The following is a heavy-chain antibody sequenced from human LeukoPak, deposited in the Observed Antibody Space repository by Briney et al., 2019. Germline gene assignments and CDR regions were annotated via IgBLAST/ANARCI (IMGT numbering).Heavy chain of an antibody. CDR1: GFTFGDYA. J-gene: IGHJ6*02. Sequence: PGGSLRLSCTASGFTFGDYAMSWFRQAPGKGLEWVGFIRSKAYGGTTEYAASVKGRFTISRDDSKSIAYLQMNSLKTEDTAVYYCTRGPAGDEDYYYGMDVWGQGTTVTVSS. V-gene: IGHV3-49*03. CDR3: TRGPAGDEDYYYGMDV. D-gene: IGHD2-2*01. CDR2: IRSKAYGGTT.